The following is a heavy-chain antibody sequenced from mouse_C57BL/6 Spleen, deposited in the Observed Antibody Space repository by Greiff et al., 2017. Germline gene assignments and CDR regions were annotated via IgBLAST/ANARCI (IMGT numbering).Heavy chain of an antibody. J-gene: IGHJ4*01. D-gene: IGHD2-5*01. V-gene: IGHV1-82*01. CDR1: GYAFSSSW. Sequence: VQLQQSGPELVKPGASVKISCKASGYAFSSSWMNWVKQRPGKGLEWIGRIYPGDGDTNYNGKVKGKATLTADKSSSTAYMQLSSLTSEDSAVYFCARQAYYSNYDAMDYWGQGTSVTVSS. CDR2: IYPGDGDT. CDR3: ARQAYYSNYDAMDY.